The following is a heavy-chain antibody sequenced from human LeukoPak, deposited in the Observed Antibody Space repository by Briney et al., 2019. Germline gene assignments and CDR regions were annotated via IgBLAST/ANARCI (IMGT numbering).Heavy chain of an antibody. CDR3: TSREEGGLLGFGSPGHI. CDR2: MRRKANSYAA. V-gene: IGHV3-73*01. D-gene: IGHD3-10*01. J-gene: IGHJ3*02. Sequence: PGGSLRLSCAASGLTFSGSAMHWVRQASGKGLEWVGRMRRKANSYAAASAASVKDRFTISIDDSKNTEYLQMDSLKTDHTVVYDCTSREEGGLLGFGSPGHIWGQGTMVTVSS. CDR1: GLTFSGSA.